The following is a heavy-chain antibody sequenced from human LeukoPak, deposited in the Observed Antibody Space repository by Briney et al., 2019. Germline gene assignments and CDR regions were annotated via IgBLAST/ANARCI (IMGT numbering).Heavy chain of an antibody. Sequence: PSETLSLTCTVSGGSISSYYWSWIRQPPGKGLEWIGYIYYSGSTNYNPSLKSRVTISVDTSKNQFSLKLSSVTAADTAVYYCARDAYYYDSSGYYGRVFDYWGQGTLVTVSS. J-gene: IGHJ4*02. CDR3: ARDAYYYDSSGYYGRVFDY. CDR2: IYYSGST. D-gene: IGHD3-22*01. CDR1: GGSISSYY. V-gene: IGHV4-59*01.